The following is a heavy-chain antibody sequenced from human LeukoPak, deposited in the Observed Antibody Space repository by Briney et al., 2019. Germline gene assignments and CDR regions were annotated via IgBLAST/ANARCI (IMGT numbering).Heavy chain of an antibody. V-gene: IGHV3-23*01. Sequence: GGSLRLSCIASEFTFSNYAMNWVRQAPGKGLEWVSGIGGSGGITDYAESVRGRFTISRENSKNTLYLQMRGLSAEDTALYYWAKGGGRVIMDWGKGPQVTVSS. CDR1: EFTFSNYA. CDR2: IGGSGGIT. J-gene: IGHJ4*02. CDR3: AKGGGRVIMD. D-gene: IGHD3-10*01.